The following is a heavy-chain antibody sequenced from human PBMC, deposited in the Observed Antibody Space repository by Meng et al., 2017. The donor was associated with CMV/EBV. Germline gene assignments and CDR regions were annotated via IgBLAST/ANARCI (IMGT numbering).Heavy chain of an antibody. J-gene: IGHJ4*02. V-gene: IGHV1-18*01. CDR2: NSSYNGNT. Sequence: QCQRVQSVAEVKKPRDSGKDSCKASGYAFTSYGISWVRQSPRQGLEWMGWNSSYNGNTNYAQKLQGIVTMTTDTSTSTAYMELRSLRSDDTALYYCARVGFDYWGQGTLVTVSS. CDR1: GYAFTSYG. D-gene: IGHD1-26*01. CDR3: ARVGFDY.